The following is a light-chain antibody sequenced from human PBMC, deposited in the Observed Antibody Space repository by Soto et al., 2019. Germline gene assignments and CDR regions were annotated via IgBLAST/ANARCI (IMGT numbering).Light chain of an antibody. CDR3: SSYTSSSTLLYV. V-gene: IGLV2-14*01. J-gene: IGLJ1*01. CDR2: DVS. Sequence: QSALTQPASVSGSPGQSITISCTGTSSDVGGYNYVSWYQQHPGKAPKLMIYDVSNRPSGVSNRFSGSKSGNTASLTISGLKAEDEADYYCSSYTSSSTLLYVFVTGTKLTVL. CDR1: SSDVGGYNY.